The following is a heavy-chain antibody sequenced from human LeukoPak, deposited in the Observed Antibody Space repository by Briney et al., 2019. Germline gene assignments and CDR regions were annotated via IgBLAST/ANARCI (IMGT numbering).Heavy chain of an antibody. D-gene: IGHD3-16*02. CDR3: ARPYYDYVWGSYRLFDY. Sequence: ASVEVSCKASGYTFTSYDINWVRQATGQGLEWMGWMNPNSGNTGYAQKFQGRVTMTRNTSISTAYMELSSLRSEDTAVYYCARPYYDYVWGSYRLFDYWGQGTLVTVSS. V-gene: IGHV1-8*01. CDR2: MNPNSGNT. J-gene: IGHJ4*02. CDR1: GYTFTSYD.